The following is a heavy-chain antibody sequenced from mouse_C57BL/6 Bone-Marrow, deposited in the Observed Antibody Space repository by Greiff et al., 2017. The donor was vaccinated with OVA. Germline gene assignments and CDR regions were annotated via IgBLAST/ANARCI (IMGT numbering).Heavy chain of an antibody. V-gene: IGHV5-12*01. Sequence: EVQGVESGGGLVQPGGSLKLSCAASGFTFSDYYMYWVRQTPEKRLEWVAYISNGGGSIYYPDTVKGRFTISRDTAKNTLYLQLSLLKSVDTAMYFCARLYSDYYYWYFDVWGTGTTVTVSS. D-gene: IGHD2-4*01. CDR2: ISNGGGSI. CDR3: ARLYSDYYYWYFDV. J-gene: IGHJ1*03. CDR1: GFTFSDYY.